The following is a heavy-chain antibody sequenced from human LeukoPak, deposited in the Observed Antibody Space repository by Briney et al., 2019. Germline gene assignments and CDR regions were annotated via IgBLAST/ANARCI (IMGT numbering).Heavy chain of an antibody. J-gene: IGHJ4*02. D-gene: IGHD3-16*01. Sequence: GGSLRLSCAASGFTFSSYSMNWVRQAPGKGLEWVSSISSSSSYIYYADSVKGRFTISRDNAKNSLYLQMNSLRAEDTAVYYSAGDWVVKVGGGNDPFDYWGQGTLVTVSS. V-gene: IGHV3-21*01. CDR1: GFTFSSYS. CDR2: ISSSSSYI. CDR3: AGDWVVKVGGGNDPFDY.